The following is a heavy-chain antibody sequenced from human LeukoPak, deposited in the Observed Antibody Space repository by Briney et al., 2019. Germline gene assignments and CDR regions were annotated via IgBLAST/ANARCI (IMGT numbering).Heavy chain of an antibody. CDR2: IYHSGST. D-gene: IGHD3-10*01. J-gene: IGHJ3*02. CDR3: ARQFGAI. CDR1: GYSISSGYY. Sequence: PSETLSLTCAVSGYSISSGYYWGWIRQPPGKGLEWIGSIYHSGSTYYNPSLKSRVTISVGTSKNQFSLKLSSVTAADTAVYYCARQFGAIWGQGTMVTVSS. V-gene: IGHV4-38-2*01.